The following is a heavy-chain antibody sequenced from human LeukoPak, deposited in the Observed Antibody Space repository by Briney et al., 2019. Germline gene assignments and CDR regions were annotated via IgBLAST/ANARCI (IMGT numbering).Heavy chain of an antibody. V-gene: IGHV3-11*03. CDR2: ISSSSSYT. CDR1: GFTFSDYY. Sequence: PGGSLRLSCAASGFTFSDYYMSWIRQAPGKGLEWVSYISSSSSYTNYADSVKGRFTISRDNSKNTLYLQMNSLRAEDTAVYYCAKTVHGHWPHYYYYGMDAWGQGTTVTVSS. J-gene: IGHJ6*02. CDR3: AKTVHGHWPHYYYYGMDA. D-gene: IGHD2-8*01.